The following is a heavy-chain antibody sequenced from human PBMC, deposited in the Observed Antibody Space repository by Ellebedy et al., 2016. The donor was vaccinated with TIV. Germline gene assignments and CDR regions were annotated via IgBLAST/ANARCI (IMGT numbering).Heavy chain of an antibody. V-gene: IGHV1-3*01. CDR1: GYTFTSYA. Sequence: AASVKVSCKASGYTFTSYAMHWVRQAPGQRLEWMGWINAGNGNTKYSQKFQGRVTITRDTSASTAYMELSSLRSEDTAVYYCARGGLPGVPAATRGWFDPWGQGTLVTVSS. J-gene: IGHJ5*02. CDR3: ARGGLPGVPAATRGWFDP. CDR2: INAGNGNT. D-gene: IGHD2-2*01.